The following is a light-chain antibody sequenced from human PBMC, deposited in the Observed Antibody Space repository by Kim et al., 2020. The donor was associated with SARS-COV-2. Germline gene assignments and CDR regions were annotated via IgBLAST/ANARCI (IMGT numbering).Light chain of an antibody. CDR3: QVWNRGSDHPVV. CDR2: YDS. Sequence: PGETARITWWGTNIGSEGVHWYQQRPGQAPVLVMYYDSDRPSGIPERLSGSNSGNTATLTISRVEAGDEADYYCQVWNRGSDHPVVFGGGTRLTVL. V-gene: IGLV3-21*04. J-gene: IGLJ2*01. CDR1: NIGSEG.